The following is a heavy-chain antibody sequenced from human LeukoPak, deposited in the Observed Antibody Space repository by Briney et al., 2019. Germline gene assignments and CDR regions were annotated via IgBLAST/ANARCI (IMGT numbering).Heavy chain of an antibody. CDR3: ARVASAQLWYNWFDP. D-gene: IGHD5-18*01. Sequence: PGGSLRLSCAASGFTFGSYAMHWVRRAPGEGLEWVAFISYDGRNKYHADSVEGRFTISRDNSKNTLYLQMNSLRAEDTAVYYCARVASAQLWYNWFDPWGQGTQVTVSS. J-gene: IGHJ5*02. V-gene: IGHV3-30*04. CDR1: GFTFGSYA. CDR2: ISYDGRNK.